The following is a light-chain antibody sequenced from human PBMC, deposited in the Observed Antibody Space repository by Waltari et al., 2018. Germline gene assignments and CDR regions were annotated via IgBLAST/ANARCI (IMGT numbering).Light chain of an antibody. V-gene: IGLV2-18*02. Sequence: QSALTQPPSVSGSPGQSVTISCTGTSSDVGSSNPVSWYQQPPGTAPNLMIYEVSNRPSGVPDRFSGSKSGNTASLTISGLQAEDEADYYCSSYTSSSMVVFGGGTKLTVL. CDR1: SSDVGSSNP. CDR2: EVS. J-gene: IGLJ2*01. CDR3: SSYTSSSMVV.